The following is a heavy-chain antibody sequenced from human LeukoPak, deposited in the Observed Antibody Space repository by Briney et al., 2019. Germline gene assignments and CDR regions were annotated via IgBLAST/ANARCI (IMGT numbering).Heavy chain of an antibody. Sequence: ASVKVSCKASEGTFSSYAINWVRQAPGQGLEWMGGTTPMFGTAKYAQKFQGRVTITADESTSTAYMELSSLRSEDTAVYYCARDSSEFRSLIFHWGQGTLVTVSS. CDR3: ARDSSEFRSLIFH. J-gene: IGHJ1*01. V-gene: IGHV1-69*13. CDR2: TTPMFGTA. CDR1: EGTFSSYA. D-gene: IGHD3-9*01.